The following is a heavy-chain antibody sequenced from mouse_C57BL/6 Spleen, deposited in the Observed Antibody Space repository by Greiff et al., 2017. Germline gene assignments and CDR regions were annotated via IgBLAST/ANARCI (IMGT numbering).Heavy chain of an antibody. CDR2: IHPNSGST. J-gene: IGHJ3*01. Sequence: QVQLQQPGAELVKPGASVKLSCKASGYTFTGYWMHWVKQRPGQGLEWIGLIHPNSGSTNYNEKFKSKATLTVDKATSTGYMQMRSLTSEDSEFDYCARGDCDYDRFADWGQGTLVTVSA. CDR3: ARGDCDYDRFAD. CDR1: GYTFTGYW. V-gene: IGHV1-64*01. D-gene: IGHD2-4*01.